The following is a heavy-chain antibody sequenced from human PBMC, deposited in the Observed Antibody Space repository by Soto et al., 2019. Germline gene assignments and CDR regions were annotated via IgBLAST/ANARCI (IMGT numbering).Heavy chain of an antibody. CDR3: ARGPPPVTTDLLYNWFDH. D-gene: IGHD4-17*01. CDR2: INHSGST. CDR1: GGSFSGYY. V-gene: IGHV4-34*01. Sequence: QVQLQQWGAGLLKPSETLSLTCAVYGGSFSGYYWSWIRQPPGTGLEWIGEINHSGSTNYNPSLKSRVTISLDSSKNQFSLKLRSVTAVDTAVYYCARGPPPVTTDLLYNWFDHWGQGTLVTVSS. J-gene: IGHJ5*02.